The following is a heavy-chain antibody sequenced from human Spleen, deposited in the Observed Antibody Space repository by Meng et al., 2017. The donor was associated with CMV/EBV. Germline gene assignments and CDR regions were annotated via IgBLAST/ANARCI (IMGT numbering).Heavy chain of an antibody. Sequence: QRQVPESGSGFVKPSQTLSLTCAVSGGSISIGGYSWSWIRQPPGKGLEWIGYIYHSGSTYYNPSLKSRVTISVDRSKNQFSLKLSSVTAADTAVYYCARVVTALWGYYFDYWGQGTLVTVSS. CDR3: ARVVTALWGYYFDY. V-gene: IGHV4-30-2*01. CDR2: IYHSGST. D-gene: IGHD2-21*02. CDR1: GGSISIGGYS. J-gene: IGHJ4*02.